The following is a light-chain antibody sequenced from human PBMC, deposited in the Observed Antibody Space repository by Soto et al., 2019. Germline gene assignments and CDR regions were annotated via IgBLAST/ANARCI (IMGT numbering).Light chain of an antibody. J-gene: IGKJ4*01. CDR2: AAS. CDR1: QSVSSSY. V-gene: IGKV3-20*01. CDR3: QQYGNSPLT. Sequence: EIVLTQSPGTLSLSPGERATLSCRASQSVSSSYLAWYQQNPGQAPRLPIYAASSRATGIPDRFIGSGSWTDLTLTFGSLEPEEFAVYYCQQYGNSPLTFGGGTKVEVK.